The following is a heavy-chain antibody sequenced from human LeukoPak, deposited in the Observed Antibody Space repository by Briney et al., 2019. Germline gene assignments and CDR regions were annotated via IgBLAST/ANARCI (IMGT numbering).Heavy chain of an antibody. D-gene: IGHD3-16*01. CDR1: GFTFTKYD. J-gene: IGHJ3*01. CDR3: AKGKFGGPFDVVDV. CDR2: ISYEGSHK. V-gene: IGHV3-30*18. Sequence: PGGHVTLSCAASGFTFTKYDMHWLRQAPGKGLEGLAVISYEGSHKNYADSVKGRFSIARDNSKSTLYLQMNSLRPEDATVYYCAKGKFGGPFDVVDVWGQGTMVTVSS.